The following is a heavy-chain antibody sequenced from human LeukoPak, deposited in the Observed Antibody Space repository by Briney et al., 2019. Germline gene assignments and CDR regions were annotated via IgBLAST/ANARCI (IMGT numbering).Heavy chain of an antibody. D-gene: IGHD6-13*01. J-gene: IGHJ6*02. Sequence: ASIEDPRKASGYTFTSYGLSWVRQAPGQGLEWMGWISGHNGNTNYAQNLQGRVTMTTDTSTSTAYMELRSLRSDGTAVYYCARDRIIAPMNTRSYYYGMDVWGQGTTVTVSS. CDR1: GYTFTSYG. CDR3: ARDRIIAPMNTRSYYYGMDV. V-gene: IGHV1-18*01. CDR2: ISGHNGNT.